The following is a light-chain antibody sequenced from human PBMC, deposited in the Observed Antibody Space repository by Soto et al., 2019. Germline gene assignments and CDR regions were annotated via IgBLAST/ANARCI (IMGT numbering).Light chain of an antibody. CDR1: QRVSSSN. CDR3: QQYANSPIT. V-gene: IGKV3-20*01. J-gene: IGKJ5*01. CDR2: GVS. Sequence: EIVLTQSTGTLSLSPGERGTLSCRASQRVSSSNLAWYQQKPGQAPRLLIYGVSSRASGIPDRFFGSGSGTDFTLTINRLEPEDFAVYYCQQYANSPITFGQGTRLE.